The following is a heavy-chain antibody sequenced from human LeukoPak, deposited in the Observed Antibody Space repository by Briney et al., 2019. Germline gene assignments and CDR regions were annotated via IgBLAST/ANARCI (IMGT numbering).Heavy chain of an antibody. CDR3: AKDYFGNYGDFFDY. V-gene: IGHV3-23*01. Sequence: GGSLRLSCATSEFTFSNYAMSWVRQAPGKGLEWVSGITGSGSDTYYADSVKGRFTISRDNSKNTLYLQMNSLRAEDTALYYCAKDYFGNYGDFFDYWGQGTLVTVSS. D-gene: IGHD4-17*01. CDR1: EFTFSNYA. CDR2: ITGSGSDT. J-gene: IGHJ4*02.